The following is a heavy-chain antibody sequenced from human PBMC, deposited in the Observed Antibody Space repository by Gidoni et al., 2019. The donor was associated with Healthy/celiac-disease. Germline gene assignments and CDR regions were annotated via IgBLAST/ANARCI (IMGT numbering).Heavy chain of an antibody. Sequence: QVQLQESGPGLVKPSQPLSLTCTVSGGSISSGGYYWSWIRQHPGKGLEWIGYIYYSGSTYYNPSLKSRVTISVDTSKNQFSLKLSSVTAADTAVYYCARVIGAVAGTEWFDPWGQGTLVTVSS. D-gene: IGHD6-19*01. V-gene: IGHV4-31*03. CDR3: ARVIGAVAGTEWFDP. J-gene: IGHJ5*02. CDR2: IYYSGST. CDR1: GGSISSGGYY.